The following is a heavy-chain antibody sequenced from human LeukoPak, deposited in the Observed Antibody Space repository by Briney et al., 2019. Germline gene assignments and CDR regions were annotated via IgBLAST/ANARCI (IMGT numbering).Heavy chain of an antibody. Sequence: GGSLRLSCAASGFTFSSYSMNWVRQAPGRGLEWVSSISSSSSYIYYADSVKGRFTISRDNAKNSLYLQMNSLRAEDTAVYYCARDHPTYYYGSGTNVWGQGTTVTVSS. CDR1: GFTFSSYS. CDR3: ARDHPTYYYGSGTNV. V-gene: IGHV3-21*01. J-gene: IGHJ6*02. D-gene: IGHD3-10*01. CDR2: ISSSSSYI.